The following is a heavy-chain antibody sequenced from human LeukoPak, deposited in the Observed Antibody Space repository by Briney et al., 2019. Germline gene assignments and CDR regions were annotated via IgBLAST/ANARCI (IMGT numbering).Heavy chain of an antibody. CDR1: GGSFSCYY. J-gene: IGHJ6*03. D-gene: IGHD2-2*02. V-gene: IGHV4-34*01. Sequence: SETLSLTCAVYGGSFSCYYWIWIRQPPGKGREWIEEINHSGSTSYNPSLQRRFTISVDTSKNQLSLKLSSVPAADTAVYYCARGEIVPAAIYRQDYYYYYYMHVWGKGTTVTVSS. CDR3: ARGEIVPAAIYRQDYYYYYYMHV. CDR2: INHSGST.